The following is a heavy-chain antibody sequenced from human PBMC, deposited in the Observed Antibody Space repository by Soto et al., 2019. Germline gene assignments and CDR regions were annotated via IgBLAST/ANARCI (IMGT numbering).Heavy chain of an antibody. CDR1: GGSFSTYV. CDR3: ARAVGYIDRSYEALDI. Sequence: SVKVSCKASGGSFSTYVIAWVRQAPGHGLEWMGGIIPISGTSNYAQQYQGRVAIIADESTNTVYLELSSLRSDDTAVYYCARAVGYIDRSYEALDIGDQGSMVTVSS. CDR2: IIPISGTS. D-gene: IGHD3-9*01. V-gene: IGHV1-69*13. J-gene: IGHJ3*02.